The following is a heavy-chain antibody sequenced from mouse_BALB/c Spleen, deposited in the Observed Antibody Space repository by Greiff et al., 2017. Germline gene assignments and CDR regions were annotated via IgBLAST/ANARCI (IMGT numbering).Heavy chain of an antibody. CDR1: GDSITSGY. V-gene: IGHV3-8*02. D-gene: IGHD1-1*01. CDR2: ISYSGST. CDR3: ARYSHWGHYYGSSAPMDY. J-gene: IGHJ4*01. Sequence: DVKLQESGPSLVKPSQTLSLTYSVTGDSITSGYWNWIRKFPGNKLEYMGYISYSGSTYYNPSLKSRISITRDTSTNQYYLQLNSVTTEDTATYYCARYSHWGHYYGSSAPMDYWGQGTSVTVSS.